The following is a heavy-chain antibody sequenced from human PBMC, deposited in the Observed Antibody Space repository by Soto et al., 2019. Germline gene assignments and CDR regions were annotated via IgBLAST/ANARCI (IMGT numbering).Heavy chain of an antibody. CDR3: AREPPSGYDSSGYYDY. J-gene: IGHJ4*02. Sequence: ASVKVSCKASGYTFTSYYMHRVRQAPGQGLEWMGIINPSGGSTSYAQKFQGRVTMTRDTSTSTVYMELSSLRSEDTAVYYCAREPPSGYDSSGYYDYWGQGTLVTVSS. V-gene: IGHV1-46*01. CDR2: INPSGGST. D-gene: IGHD3-22*01. CDR1: GYTFTSYY.